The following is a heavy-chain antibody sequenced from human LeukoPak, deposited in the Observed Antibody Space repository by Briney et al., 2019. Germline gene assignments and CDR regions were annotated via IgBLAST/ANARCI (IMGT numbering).Heavy chain of an antibody. CDR3: ARDPLPAAILDAFDI. D-gene: IGHD2-2*01. Sequence: PSETLSLTCTVSGGSISSYYWSWIRQPAGKGLEWIGRIYTSGSTNYNPSLKSRVTMSVDTSKNQFSLKLSSVTAADTAVYYCARDPLPAAILDAFDIWGQGTMVTVSS. V-gene: IGHV4-4*07. J-gene: IGHJ3*02. CDR2: IYTSGST. CDR1: GGSISSYY.